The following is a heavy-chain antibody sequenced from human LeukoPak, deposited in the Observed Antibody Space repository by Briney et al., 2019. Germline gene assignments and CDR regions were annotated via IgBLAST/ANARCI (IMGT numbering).Heavy chain of an antibody. V-gene: IGHV3-21*01. Sequence: GGSLRLSCAASGFTFSSYSMNWVRQAPGEGLEWVSSISSSSSYIYYADSVKGRFTISRDNAKNSLYLQMNSLRAEDTAVYYCAREDGIRAFDYWGQGTLVTVSS. CDR2: ISSSSSYI. J-gene: IGHJ4*02. CDR1: GFTFSSYS. CDR3: AREDGIRAFDY.